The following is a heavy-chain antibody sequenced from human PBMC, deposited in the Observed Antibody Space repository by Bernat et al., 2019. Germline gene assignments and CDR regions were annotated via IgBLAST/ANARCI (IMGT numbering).Heavy chain of an antibody. J-gene: IGHJ4*02. Sequence: EVQLVESGGGLVQPGGSLRLSCAASGFTFNTLWMYWVRQAPGKGLVWVSRINSGGSYTTYADSVKGRFTISRDNAKNTLYLQMNSLRAEDTAVYYCARGGVTFGGVIAQWGQGTLVTVSS. CDR2: INSGGSYT. CDR1: GFTFNTLW. V-gene: IGHV3-74*01. D-gene: IGHD3-16*02. CDR3: ARGGVTFGGVIAQ.